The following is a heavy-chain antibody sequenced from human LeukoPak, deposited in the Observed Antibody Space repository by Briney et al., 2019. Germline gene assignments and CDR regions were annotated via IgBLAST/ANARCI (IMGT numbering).Heavy chain of an antibody. D-gene: IGHD6-13*01. Sequence: SETLSLTCTVSGYSISSGYYWGWIRQPLGKGLEWIGSIYHSGSTYYNPSLKSRVTISVDTSKNQFSLKLSSVTAADTAVYYCARDGDSGVDYWGQGTLVTVSS. CDR1: GYSISSGYY. CDR3: ARDGDSGVDY. J-gene: IGHJ4*02. CDR2: IYHSGST. V-gene: IGHV4-38-2*02.